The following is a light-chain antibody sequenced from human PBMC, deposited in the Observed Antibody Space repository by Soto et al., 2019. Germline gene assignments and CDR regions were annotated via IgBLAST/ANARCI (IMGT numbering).Light chain of an antibody. CDR2: GAS. CDR1: ENIYTN. Sequence: EIVMTQSPSTLSVSPGERATLSCRGRENIYTNLAWYQQKPGQAPRLLFSGASTRATGLPARFSGTGSGTEFTLTINSLQAEDSAVYYCQQYYNWPRTFGQGTRLEIK. J-gene: IGKJ5*01. CDR3: QQYYNWPRT. V-gene: IGKV3-15*01.